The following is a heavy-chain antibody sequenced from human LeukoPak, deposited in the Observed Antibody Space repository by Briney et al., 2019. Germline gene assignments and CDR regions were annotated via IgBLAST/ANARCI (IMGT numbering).Heavy chain of an antibody. D-gene: IGHD1-1*01. V-gene: IGHV3-9*01. CDR1: GFTFEDYA. Sequence: GGSLRLSCAASGFTFEDYAMHWVRQAPGKGLEWVSGVDWNSGSLGYADSVKGRFTISRDNSKNTLYLQMNSLRAEDTAVYYCAKDRYNWNDGVDYWGQGTLVTVSS. J-gene: IGHJ4*02. CDR2: VDWNSGSL. CDR3: AKDRYNWNDGVDY.